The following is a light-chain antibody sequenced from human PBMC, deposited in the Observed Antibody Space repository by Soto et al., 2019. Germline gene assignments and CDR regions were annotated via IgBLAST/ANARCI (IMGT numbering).Light chain of an antibody. J-gene: IGKJ1*01. CDR2: GAS. V-gene: IGKV3-20*01. CDR1: QSVSSSY. CDR3: QHYGSSQR. Sequence: EIVLTQSPGTLSLSPGERATLSCRASQSVSSSYLAWYQQKPGQAPRLLLYGASSRATGIPDRFSGSGSGTDFTLTISRLEPEDFAVYYCQHYGSSQRFGQGTTVEVK.